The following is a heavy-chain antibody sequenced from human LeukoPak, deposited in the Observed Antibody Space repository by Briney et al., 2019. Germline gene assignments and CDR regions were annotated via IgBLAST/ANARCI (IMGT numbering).Heavy chain of an antibody. CDR3: ARERKFGPLYTGLGFDP. V-gene: IGHV3-23*01. CDR2: ISSTGGTT. J-gene: IGHJ5*02. CDR1: GITFSSYG. D-gene: IGHD2-2*02. Sequence: QSGGSLRLSCAASGITFSSYGMSWVRQAPGKGLGWVSSISSTGGTTYYADSVKGRFTISRDNSKNTLYLQMNSLRAEDTAVYYCARERKFGPLYTGLGFDPWGQGTLVTVSS.